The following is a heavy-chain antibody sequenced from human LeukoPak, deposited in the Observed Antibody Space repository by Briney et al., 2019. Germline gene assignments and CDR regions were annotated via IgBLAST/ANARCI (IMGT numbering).Heavy chain of an antibody. CDR3: AKDPMVRGVIGRYFDY. CDR2: IRYDGSNK. CDR1: GFTFSSYG. Sequence: GGSLRLSCAASGFTFSSYGMHWVRQAPGKGLEWVAFIRYDGSNKYYADSVKGRFTISRDNSKNTLYLQMNSLIAEDTAVYYCAKDPMVRGVIGRYFDYWGQGTLVTVSS. V-gene: IGHV3-30*02. D-gene: IGHD3-10*01. J-gene: IGHJ4*02.